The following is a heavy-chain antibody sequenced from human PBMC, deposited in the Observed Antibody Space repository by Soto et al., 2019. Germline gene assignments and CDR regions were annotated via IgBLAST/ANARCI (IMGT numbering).Heavy chain of an antibody. J-gene: IGHJ4*02. CDR1: GGTISSYY. CDR3: ARTYGDYVGY. V-gene: IGHV4-59*08. CDR2: IDYSGNT. D-gene: IGHD4-17*01. Sequence: TSETLSLTCTVSGGTISSYYWSWIRQPPGKGLEWIGYIDYSGNTNYNPSLKSRVTISVDKSKNQFSLQLSSVTAADTAVYYCARTYGDYVGYWGQGTLVTVSS.